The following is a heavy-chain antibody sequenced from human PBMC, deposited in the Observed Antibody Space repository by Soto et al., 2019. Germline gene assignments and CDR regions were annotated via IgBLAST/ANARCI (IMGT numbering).Heavy chain of an antibody. CDR3: TKSWLFEKNWFDP. V-gene: IGHV3-23*01. CDR2: ISSTGLYT. D-gene: IGHD3-22*01. CDR1: GFSFTTYG. J-gene: IGHJ5*02. Sequence: PGGSLRLSCAASGFSFTTYGMSWVRQAPGKGLEWVSDISSTGLYTYLADSVKGRFTIPRDNSKNTLYLQMNSLRVDDTAVYFCTKSWLFEKNWFDPWGQGTLVTVSS.